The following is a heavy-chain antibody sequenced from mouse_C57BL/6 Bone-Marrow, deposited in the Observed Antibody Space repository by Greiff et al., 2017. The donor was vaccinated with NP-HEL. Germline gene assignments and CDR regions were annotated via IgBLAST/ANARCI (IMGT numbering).Heavy chain of an antibody. CDR3: ASITTVVGEAMDY. V-gene: IGHV1-53*01. CDR2: INPSNGGT. J-gene: IGHJ4*01. Sequence: VQLQQPGTELVKPGASVKLSCKASGYTFTSYWMHWVKQRPGQGLEWIGNINPSNGGTNYNEKFKSKATLTVDKSSSTAYMQLSSLTSEDSAVYYCASITTVVGEAMDYWGQGTSVTVSS. CDR1: GYTFTSYW. D-gene: IGHD1-1*01.